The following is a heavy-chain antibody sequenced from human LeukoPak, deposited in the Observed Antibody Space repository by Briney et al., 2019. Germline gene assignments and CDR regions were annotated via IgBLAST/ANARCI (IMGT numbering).Heavy chain of an antibody. CDR1: GSTFDDYA. Sequence: GRSLRLSCAASGSTFDDYAMHWVRQAPGKGLEWVSGISWNSGSIGYADSVKGRFTISRDNAKNSLYLQMNSLRAEDTALYYCAKGIVGFDYWGQGTLVTVSS. V-gene: IGHV3-9*01. J-gene: IGHJ4*02. CDR3: AKGIVGFDY. CDR2: ISWNSGSI. D-gene: IGHD3-16*02.